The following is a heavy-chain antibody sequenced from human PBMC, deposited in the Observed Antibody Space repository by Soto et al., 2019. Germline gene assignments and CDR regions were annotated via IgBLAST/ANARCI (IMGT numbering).Heavy chain of an antibody. Sequence: GGSLRLSCAASGFTFSSYGMHWVRQAPGKGLEWVAVIWYDGSNKYYADSVKGRFTISRDNSKNTLYLQMNSLRAEDTAVYYCARVSEYCSSTSCSAFYYYYGMDVWGQGTTVTVSS. D-gene: IGHD2-2*01. CDR2: IWYDGSNK. J-gene: IGHJ6*02. CDR3: ARVSEYCSSTSCSAFYYYYGMDV. V-gene: IGHV3-33*01. CDR1: GFTFSSYG.